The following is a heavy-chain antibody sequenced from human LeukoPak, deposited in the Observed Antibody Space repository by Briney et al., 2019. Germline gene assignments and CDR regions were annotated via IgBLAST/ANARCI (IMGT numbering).Heavy chain of an antibody. J-gene: IGHJ4*02. D-gene: IGHD3-22*01. CDR1: GYTFTSYA. Sequence: GASVKVSCKASGYTFTSYAMHWVRQAPGQRLEWMGWINAGNGNEKYSQKFQGRVTITRDTSASTAYMELGSLRSEDTAVYYCARGPSSWWLLPFDYWGQGTLVTVSS. CDR3: ARGPSSWWLLPFDY. V-gene: IGHV1-3*01. CDR2: INAGNGNE.